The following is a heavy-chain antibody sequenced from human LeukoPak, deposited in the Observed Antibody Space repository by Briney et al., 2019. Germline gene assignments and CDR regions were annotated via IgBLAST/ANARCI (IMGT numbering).Heavy chain of an antibody. CDR2: IYPGDFDT. J-gene: IGHJ5*02. CDR3: ARSYGSGTDLPGWFDP. Sequence: GESLKISCKGSGYSFTSYWIGWVRQMPGKGLEWMGIIYPGDFDTRYSPSFQGQVTISADKSISTAYLQWSSLKASDTAMYYCARSYGSGTDLPGWFDPWGQGTLVTVSS. V-gene: IGHV5-51*01. CDR1: GYSFTSYW. D-gene: IGHD3-10*01.